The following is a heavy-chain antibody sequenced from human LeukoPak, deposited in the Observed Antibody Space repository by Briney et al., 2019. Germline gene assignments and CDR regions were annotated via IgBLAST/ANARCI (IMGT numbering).Heavy chain of an antibody. Sequence: GGSLRLSCAASGFTFSSYAMHWVRQAPDKGLEWVAVISYDGSNKYYADSVKGRFTISRDNSKNTLYLQMNSLRAEDTAVYYCARDNYCSSTSCYKGYYYYYGMDVWGQGTTVTVSS. J-gene: IGHJ6*02. D-gene: IGHD2-2*02. CDR2: ISYDGSNK. CDR3: ARDNYCSSTSCYKGYYYYYGMDV. CDR1: GFTFSSYA. V-gene: IGHV3-30-3*01.